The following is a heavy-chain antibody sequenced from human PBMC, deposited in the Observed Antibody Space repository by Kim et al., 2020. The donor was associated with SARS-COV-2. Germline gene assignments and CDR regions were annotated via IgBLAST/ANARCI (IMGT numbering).Heavy chain of an antibody. CDR3: ARDFGTVQQLVYFDD. D-gene: IGHD6-13*01. J-gene: IGHJ4*02. V-gene: IGHV3-48*04. CDR1: GFTFSSYS. CDR2: ISSSSSTI. Sequence: GGSLRLSCAASGFTFSSYSMNWVRQAPGKGLEWVSYISSSSSTIYYADSVKGRFTISRDNAKNSLYLQMNSLRAEDTAVYYCARDFGTVQQLVYFDDWGQGTLVTVSS.